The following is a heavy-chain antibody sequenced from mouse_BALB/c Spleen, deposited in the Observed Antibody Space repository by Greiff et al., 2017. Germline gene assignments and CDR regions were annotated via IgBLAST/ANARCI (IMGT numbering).Heavy chain of an antibody. CDR2: ISYSGST. CDR3: ASFYDGYPWFAY. CDR1: GDSITSGY. J-gene: IGHJ3*01. Sequence: EVKVVESGPSLVKPSQTLSLTCSVTGDSITSGYWNWIRKFPGNKLEYMGYISYSGSTYYNPSLKSRISITRDTSKNQYYLQLNSVTTEDTATYYCASFYDGYPWFAYWGQGTLVTVSA. V-gene: IGHV3-8*02. D-gene: IGHD2-3*01.